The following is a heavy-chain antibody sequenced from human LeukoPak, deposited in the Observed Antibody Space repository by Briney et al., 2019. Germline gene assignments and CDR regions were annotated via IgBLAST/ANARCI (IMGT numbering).Heavy chain of an antibody. Sequence: ASVTVSCKASGYTFTSYDINWVRQAPGQGLEWMGWMNPNSGNTGYAQKFQGRVTMTRNTSISTAYMELSSLRSEDTAVYYCARTTIFGVVHDYWGQGTLVTVSS. CDR2: MNPNSGNT. CDR3: ARTTIFGVVHDY. J-gene: IGHJ4*02. D-gene: IGHD3-3*01. V-gene: IGHV1-8*01. CDR1: GYTFTSYD.